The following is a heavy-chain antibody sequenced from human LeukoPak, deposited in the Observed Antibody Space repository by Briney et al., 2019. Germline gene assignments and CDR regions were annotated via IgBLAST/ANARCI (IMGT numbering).Heavy chain of an antibody. V-gene: IGHV3-9*01. CDR1: GFTFDDYA. CDR2: ISWNSGSI. D-gene: IGHD3-10*01. CDR3: AKEFRGAFDY. J-gene: IGHJ4*02. Sequence: GRSLRLSCAASGFTFDDYAMHWVRQAPGKGLEWVSGISWNSGSIGYADSVKGRFTISRDNAKNSLYLQMNSLRAEDTALYYCAKEFRGAFDYWGQGTLVTVSS.